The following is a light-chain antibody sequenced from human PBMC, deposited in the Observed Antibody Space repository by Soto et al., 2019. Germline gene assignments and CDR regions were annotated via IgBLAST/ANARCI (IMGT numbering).Light chain of an antibody. CDR2: DAS. CDR1: QSISSSY. Sequence: EIVLTPSPGTLSLSPGERATLSCRASQSISSSYLAWYQQRPGQPPRLLIYDASSRATGIPDRFSGSVSGTYFTLTISRLEPEDSAVYYCQQYGSSPPWTFGQGTKVDIK. V-gene: IGKV3-20*01. CDR3: QQYGSSPPWT. J-gene: IGKJ1*01.